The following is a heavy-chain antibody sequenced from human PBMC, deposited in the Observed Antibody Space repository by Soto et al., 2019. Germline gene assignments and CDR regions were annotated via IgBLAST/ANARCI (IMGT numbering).Heavy chain of an antibody. CDR2: IYHSGST. Sequence: PSETLSLTCAVSGGSISSGGYSWSWIRQPPGKGLEWIGYIYHSGSTYYNPSLKSRVTISVDRSKNQFSLKLSSVTAADTAVYYCATRITVFGVLITPFAPWGQGTQVIVSS. D-gene: IGHD3-3*01. J-gene: IGHJ5*02. CDR1: GGSISSGGYS. V-gene: IGHV4-30-2*01. CDR3: ATRITVFGVLITPFAP.